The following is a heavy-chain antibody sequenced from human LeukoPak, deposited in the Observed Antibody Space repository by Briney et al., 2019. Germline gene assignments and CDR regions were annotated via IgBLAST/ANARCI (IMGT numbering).Heavy chain of an antibody. CDR2: ISSSSSTI. J-gene: IGHJ6*03. Sequence: GGSLRLSCAASGFTFGSYSMNWVRQAPGKGLEWVSYISSSSSTIYYADSVKGRFTISRDNAKNSLYLQMNSLRAEDTAVYYCARVLVPGHYYMDVWGKGITVTVSS. V-gene: IGHV3-48*01. CDR3: ARVLVPGHYYMDV. CDR1: GFTFGSYS.